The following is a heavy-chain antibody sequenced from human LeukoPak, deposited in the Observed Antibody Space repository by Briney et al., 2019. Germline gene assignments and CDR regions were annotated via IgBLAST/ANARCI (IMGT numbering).Heavy chain of an antibody. CDR1: GYTFTIYG. CDR3: ARVKGGSYYDY. J-gene: IGHJ4*02. Sequence: GAAVTVSFKASGYTFTIYGISGVRQAPGQGGEGVGWISAYNGNTNYAQKLQGRVTMTTDTSTSTAYMELRSLRSDDTAVYYCARVKGGSYYDYWGQGTLVTVSS. CDR2: ISAYNGNT. D-gene: IGHD1-26*01. V-gene: IGHV1-18*01.